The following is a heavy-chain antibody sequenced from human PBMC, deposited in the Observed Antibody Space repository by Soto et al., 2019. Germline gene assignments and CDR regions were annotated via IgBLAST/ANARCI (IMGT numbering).Heavy chain of an antibody. D-gene: IGHD6-13*01. Sequence: GGSLRLSCAASGFTFSCYWMHWLRQAPGKGLVWVSRINSDGSSTSYADSVKGRFTISRDNAKNTLYLQMNSLRAEDTAVYNCASPSTSSSWYHYYYGMDVWGQGTTVTVSS. V-gene: IGHV3-74*01. CDR3: ASPSTSSSWYHYYYGMDV. J-gene: IGHJ6*02. CDR1: GFTFSCYW. CDR2: INSDGSST.